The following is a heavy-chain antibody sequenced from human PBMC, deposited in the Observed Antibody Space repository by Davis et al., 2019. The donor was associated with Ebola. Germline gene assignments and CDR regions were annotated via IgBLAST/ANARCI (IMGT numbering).Heavy chain of an antibody. Sequence: GEFLKISCAASGFTFSSYGMHWVRQAPGKGLEWVAVISYDGSNKYYADSVKGRFTISRDNSKNTLYLQMNSLRAEDTAVYYCAKGQIDYWGQGALVSVSS. CDR2: ISYDGSNK. J-gene: IGHJ4*02. CDR1: GFTFSSYG. V-gene: IGHV3-30*18. CDR3: AKGQIDY.